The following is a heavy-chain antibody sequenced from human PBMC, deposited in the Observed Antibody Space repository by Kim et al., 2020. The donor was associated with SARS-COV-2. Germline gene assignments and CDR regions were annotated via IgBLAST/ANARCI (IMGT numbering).Heavy chain of an antibody. Sequence: SETLSLTCAVYGGSFSGYYWSWIRQPPGKGLEWIGEINHSGSTNYNPSLKSRGTISVDTSKNQFSLKLSSVTAADTAVYYCARGSWYYDSSGSASYYYYGMDVWGQGTTVTVSS. J-gene: IGHJ6*02. CDR3: ARGSWYYDSSGSASYYYYGMDV. V-gene: IGHV4-34*01. CDR1: GGSFSGYY. D-gene: IGHD3-22*01. CDR2: INHSGST.